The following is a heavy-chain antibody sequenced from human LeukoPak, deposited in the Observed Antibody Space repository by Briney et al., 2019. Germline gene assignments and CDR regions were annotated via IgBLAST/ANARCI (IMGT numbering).Heavy chain of an antibody. CDR3: ARVRTTVTTRRSNWFDP. D-gene: IGHD4-17*01. Sequence: ASVKVSCKASGYTFTSYDINWVRQATGQGLEWMGWMNPNSGNTGYAQKFQGRVTMTRNTSISTAYMELSSLRSEDTAVYYCARVRTTVTTRRSNWFDPWGQGTLVTASS. CDR1: GYTFTSYD. V-gene: IGHV1-8*01. J-gene: IGHJ5*02. CDR2: MNPNSGNT.